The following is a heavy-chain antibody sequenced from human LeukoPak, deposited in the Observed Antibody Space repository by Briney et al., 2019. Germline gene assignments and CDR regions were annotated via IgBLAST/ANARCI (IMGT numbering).Heavy chain of an antibody. CDR2: IYDSGGT. CDR1: GGSIRSSYYY. V-gene: IGHV4-39*02. Sequence: SETLSLTCTVSGGSIRSSYYYWGWIRQPPGKGLEWIGSIYDSGGTYYNPSLKSRVTISVDTSKNQFSPKLNSVTAADTAVYYCARDFYSGYVEFDYWGQGTLVTVSS. J-gene: IGHJ4*02. D-gene: IGHD5-12*01. CDR3: ARDFYSGYVEFDY.